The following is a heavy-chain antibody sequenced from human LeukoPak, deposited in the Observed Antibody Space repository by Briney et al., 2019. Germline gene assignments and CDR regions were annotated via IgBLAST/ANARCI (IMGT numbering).Heavy chain of an antibody. Sequence: ASVKVSCKASGYTFTGYYMHWVRQAPGQGLEWMAIINPSGGSTSYAQKFQGRVTMTRDMSTSTVYMELSSLRSEDTAVYYCAREGVKIQLWSGYYYYMDVWGKGTTVTVSS. J-gene: IGHJ6*03. CDR1: GYTFTGYY. CDR2: INPSGGST. D-gene: IGHD5-18*01. V-gene: IGHV1-46*01. CDR3: AREGVKIQLWSGYYYYMDV.